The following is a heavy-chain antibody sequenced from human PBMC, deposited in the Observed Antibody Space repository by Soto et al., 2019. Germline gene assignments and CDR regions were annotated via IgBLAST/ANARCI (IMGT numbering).Heavy chain of an antibody. Sequence: EAQLLESGGGLVQPGGSLRLSCEASKFIFSNYAMNWVRQAPGKGLEWVSSITGSGDKTYYADSVKGRFTISRDNSRNTLYLQMNSLTAADTAVYYCARYSSCGNCYFFESWGQGTLVTVSS. CDR3: ARYSSCGNCYFFES. CDR2: ITGSGDKT. J-gene: IGHJ4*02. V-gene: IGHV3-23*01. D-gene: IGHD2-15*01. CDR1: KFIFSNYA.